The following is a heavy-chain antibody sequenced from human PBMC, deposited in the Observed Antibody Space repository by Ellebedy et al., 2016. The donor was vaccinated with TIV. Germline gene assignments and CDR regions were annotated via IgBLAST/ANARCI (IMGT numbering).Heavy chain of an antibody. D-gene: IGHD3-10*01. Sequence: GGSLRLSXAASGSRINTYGIHWVRQAPGKGLEWVAVIWDDGSNRYYADYVKGRFTISRDRSNNIVYLQMDSLRAEDTAVYYCAKQEFDAFNVWGQGTVVTVSP. V-gene: IGHV3-33*03. CDR2: IWDDGSNR. J-gene: IGHJ3*01. CDR1: GSRINTYG. CDR3: AKQEFDAFNV.